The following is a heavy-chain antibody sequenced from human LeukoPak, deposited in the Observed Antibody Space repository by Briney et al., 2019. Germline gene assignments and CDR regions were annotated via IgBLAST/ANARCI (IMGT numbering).Heavy chain of an antibody. V-gene: IGHV4-34*01. CDR3: ARLGSVGYYNYQYMDI. D-gene: IGHD3-10*01. Sequence: PSETLSLICAVYGGSFSGYYWSWIRQPPGKGLEWIGEINHIGNTNYDPSLRSRVTISVDTSKNQFSLSLTSATAADTAVYFCARLGSVGYYNYQYMDIWGNGTTVTVSS. CDR1: GGSFSGYY. J-gene: IGHJ6*03. CDR2: INHIGNT.